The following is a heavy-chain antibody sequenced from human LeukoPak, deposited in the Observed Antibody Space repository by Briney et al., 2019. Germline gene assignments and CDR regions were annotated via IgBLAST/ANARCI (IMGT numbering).Heavy chain of an antibody. J-gene: IGHJ4*02. CDR2: IRYDGSNK. V-gene: IGHV3-30*02. Sequence: GGSLRLSCAASGFTFNSYGMHWVRQAPGMGLEWVAFIRYDGSNKYYADSVKGRFTISRDNSKNTVYLQMNSLRAEDTAVYYCANGGVGGPASRGGRVFYYWGQGTLVTVSS. CDR1: GFTFNSYG. D-gene: IGHD2-2*01. CDR3: ANGGVGGPASRGGRVFYY.